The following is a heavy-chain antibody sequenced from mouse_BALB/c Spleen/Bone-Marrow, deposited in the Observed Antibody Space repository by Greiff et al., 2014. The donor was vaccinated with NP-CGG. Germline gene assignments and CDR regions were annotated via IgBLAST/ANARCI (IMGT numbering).Heavy chain of an antibody. CDR2: IYPSDSYT. V-gene: IGHV1-69*02. CDR3: TRGGSSPYYFDY. D-gene: IGHD1-1*01. CDR1: GYTFTSYW. Sequence: VQLQESGAELVRPGASVKLSCKASGYTFTSYWINWVKQRPGQGLGWIGNIYPSDSYTNYNQKFKDKATLTVDKSSTTAYMQLSSPTSEDSAVYYCTRGGSSPYYFDYWGQGTTLTVSS. J-gene: IGHJ2*01.